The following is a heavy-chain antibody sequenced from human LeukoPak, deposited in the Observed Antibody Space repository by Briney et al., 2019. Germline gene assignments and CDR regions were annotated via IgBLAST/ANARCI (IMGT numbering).Heavy chain of an antibody. CDR3: ARDSRPQTDY. Sequence: SETLSLTCTVSGGSVSSYYWSWIRQPPGKGLEWIGYIYYSGSTNYNPSLKSRVTISVDTSKNQFSLKLSSVTAADTAVYYCARDSRPQTDYWGQGTLVTVSS. V-gene: IGHV4-59*02. J-gene: IGHJ4*02. CDR2: IYYSGST. CDR1: GGSVSSYY.